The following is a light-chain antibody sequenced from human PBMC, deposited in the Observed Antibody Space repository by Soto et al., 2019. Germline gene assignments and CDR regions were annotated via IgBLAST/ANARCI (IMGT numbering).Light chain of an antibody. Sequence: EIVMTQSPVTLSVSPGERATLSCRASQSVSSNLAWYQQKPGQAPRLLIYGASTRATGIPARFSGSGSETEFTLTISNLQSEDFAVYYCQQYNNWPPRNTFGQGTKLEIK. V-gene: IGKV3-15*01. CDR2: GAS. J-gene: IGKJ2*01. CDR3: QQYNNWPPRNT. CDR1: QSVSSN.